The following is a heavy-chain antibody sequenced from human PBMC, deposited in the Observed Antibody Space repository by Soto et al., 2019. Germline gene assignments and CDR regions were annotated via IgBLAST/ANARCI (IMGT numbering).Heavy chain of an antibody. CDR1: GFTFSSYA. D-gene: IGHD6-6*01. CDR2: ISYDGSNK. V-gene: IGHV3-30-3*01. Sequence: GGSLRLSCAASGFTFSSYAMHWVRQAPGKGLEWVAVISYDGSNKYYADSVKGRFTISRDNSKNTLYLQMNSLRAEDTAVYYCASLGVQLSGNWFDPWGQGTLVTVS. J-gene: IGHJ5*02. CDR3: ASLGVQLSGNWFDP.